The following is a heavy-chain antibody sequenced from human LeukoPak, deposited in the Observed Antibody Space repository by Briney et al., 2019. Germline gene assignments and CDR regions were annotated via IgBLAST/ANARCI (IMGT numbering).Heavy chain of an antibody. D-gene: IGHD6-19*01. CDR2: IWYDGSNK. CDR3: AKADKWLVPAS. V-gene: IGHV3-33*06. J-gene: IGHJ5*02. Sequence: PGGSLRLSCAASGFTFSGYGMQWVRQAPGKGLEWVAVIWYDGSNKYYADSVKGRFTISRDNSKNTLYLQMNSLRAEDTAVYYCAKADKWLVPASWGQGTLVTVSS. CDR1: GFTFSGYG.